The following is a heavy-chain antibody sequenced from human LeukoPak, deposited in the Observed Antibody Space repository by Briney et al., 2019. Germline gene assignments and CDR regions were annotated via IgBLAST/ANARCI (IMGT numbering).Heavy chain of an antibody. CDR3: ATSGFLEWPLQLRY. V-gene: IGHV1-24*01. CDR1: GYTLTELS. D-gene: IGHD3-3*01. J-gene: IGHJ4*02. CDR2: FDPEDGET. Sequence: GASVKVSCTVSGYTLTELSMHWVRQAPGKGLEWMGDFDPEDGETIYAQKFQGRVTMTEDTSTDTAYMELSSLRSEDTAVYYCATSGFLEWPLQLRYWGQGTLVTVSS.